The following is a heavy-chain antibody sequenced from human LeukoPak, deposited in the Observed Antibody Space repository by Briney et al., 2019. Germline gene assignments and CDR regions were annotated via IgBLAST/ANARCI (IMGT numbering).Heavy chain of an antibody. D-gene: IGHD4-11*01. CDR2: MNPNSGNT. CDR1: GYTFTSYD. V-gene: IGHV1-8*01. J-gene: IGHJ4*02. Sequence: GASVKVSCKASGYTFTSYDINWVRQATGQGLEWMGWMNPNSGNTGYAQKFQGRVTMTRNTSISTAYMELSSLRSEDTAVYYCARGRLINYSNYGDYWGQGTLVTVSS. CDR3: ARGRLINYSNYGDY.